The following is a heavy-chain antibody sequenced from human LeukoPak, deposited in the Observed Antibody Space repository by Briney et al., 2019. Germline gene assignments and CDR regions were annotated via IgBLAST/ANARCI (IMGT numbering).Heavy chain of an antibody. D-gene: IGHD3-16*01. J-gene: IGHJ4*02. CDR3: ARGGDYVWGSSYYFDY. CDR2: INPNSGAT. V-gene: IGHV1-2*02. Sequence: ASVKVSCKASGYIFTGYYIHWVRQATGQGLEWMGWINPNSGATNYAQNFQGRVTMTRDTSISTAYMELSRLRSDDTAVYYCARGGDYVWGSSYYFDYWGQGTLVTVSS. CDR1: GYIFTGYY.